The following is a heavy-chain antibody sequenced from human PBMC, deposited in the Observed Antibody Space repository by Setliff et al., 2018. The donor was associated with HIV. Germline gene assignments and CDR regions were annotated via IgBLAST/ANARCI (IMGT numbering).Heavy chain of an antibody. D-gene: IGHD3-10*01. J-gene: IGHJ4*02. Sequence: ASVKVSCKASGYTFIDYFIHWVRQAPGQGLEWMAYINPNSGDSKTAQKFQGRVTVTRDTSIATAYMELSSLTSGDTAVYHCARDYFPHSRRNFGSGGYFHFWGQGSRVTV. CDR1: GYTFIDYF. V-gene: IGHV1-2*02. CDR3: ARDYFPHSRRNFGSGGYFHF. CDR2: INPNSGDS.